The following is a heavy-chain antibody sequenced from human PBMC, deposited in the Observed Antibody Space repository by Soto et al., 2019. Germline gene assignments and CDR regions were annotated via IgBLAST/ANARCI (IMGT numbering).Heavy chain of an antibody. Sequence: GGSLRLSCAASGFTFSSYSMNWVRQAPGKGLEWVSSISSSSSYIYYADSVKGRFTISRDNSKNTLYLQMNSLRAEDTAVYYCAKSTGDHPDSSDYWGQGTLVTVSS. V-gene: IGHV3-21*04. D-gene: IGHD3-10*01. CDR2: ISSSSSYI. J-gene: IGHJ4*02. CDR3: AKSTGDHPDSSDY. CDR1: GFTFSSYS.